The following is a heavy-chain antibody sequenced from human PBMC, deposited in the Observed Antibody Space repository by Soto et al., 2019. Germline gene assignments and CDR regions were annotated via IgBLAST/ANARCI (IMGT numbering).Heavy chain of an antibody. CDR3: ARGGMIVVVIYGMDV. V-gene: IGHV3-30-3*01. D-gene: IGHD3-22*01. J-gene: IGHJ6*02. CDR2: ISYDGSNK. CDR1: GFAFSSYA. Sequence: GSLRLSCAASGFAFSSYAMHWVRQAPGKGLEWVAVISYDGSNKYYADSVKGRFTISRDNSKNTLYLQMNSLRAEDTAVYYCARGGMIVVVIYGMDVWGQGTTVTVSS.